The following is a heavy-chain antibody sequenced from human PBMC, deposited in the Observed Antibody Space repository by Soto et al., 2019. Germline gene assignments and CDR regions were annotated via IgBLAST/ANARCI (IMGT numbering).Heavy chain of an antibody. CDR3: TRRQGSYLDQ. Sequence: SETLSLTCTVSGGSISSFYWSWVRQTPGKGLEWIGYISYSGSTNYNPSLNSRVTISVDTSKKQFSLKLTSVTTADTAVYYCTRRQGSYLDQWGQGTLVIVSS. D-gene: IGHD2-15*01. J-gene: IGHJ4*02. V-gene: IGHV4-59*01. CDR1: GGSISSFY. CDR2: ISYSGST.